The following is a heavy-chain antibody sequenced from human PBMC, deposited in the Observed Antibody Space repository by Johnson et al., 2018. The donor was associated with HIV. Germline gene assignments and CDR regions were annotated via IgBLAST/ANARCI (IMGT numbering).Heavy chain of an antibody. Sequence: VQLVESGGGLVQPGGSLRLSCAASGFTVSSNYMSWVRQAQGKGLEWVSVISSGGSTYYADSAKGRFTISRDNSKNTLYLQMNSLRAEDTAVYYCARDQIAAAGAFDIWGQGTMVTVSS. D-gene: IGHD6-13*01. CDR3: ARDQIAAAGAFDI. V-gene: IGHV3-66*02. J-gene: IGHJ3*02. CDR2: ISSGGST. CDR1: GFTVSSNY.